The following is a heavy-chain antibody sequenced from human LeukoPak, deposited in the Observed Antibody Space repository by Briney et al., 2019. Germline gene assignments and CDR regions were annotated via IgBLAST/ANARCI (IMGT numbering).Heavy chain of an antibody. CDR2: ISSSSSYI. D-gene: IGHD6-13*01. CDR1: GFTFSSYS. CDR3: ARVGYSSSWPTEY. Sequence: GGSLRLSCAASGFTFSSYSMNWVRQAPGKGLVWVSSISSSSSYIYYADSVKGRFTISRDNAKNSLYLQMNSLRAEDTAVYYCARVGYSSSWPTEYWGQGTLVTVSS. J-gene: IGHJ4*02. V-gene: IGHV3-21*01.